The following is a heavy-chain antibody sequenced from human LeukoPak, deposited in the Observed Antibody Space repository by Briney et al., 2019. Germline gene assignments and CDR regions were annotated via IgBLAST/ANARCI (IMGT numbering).Heavy chain of an antibody. CDR3: AKARAHYYDSSGYPYYYGMDV. J-gene: IGHJ6*02. D-gene: IGHD3-22*01. Sequence: GGSLRLSCAASGFTFSSYAMSWVRQAPGKGLEWVANIKQDGSEKYYVDSVKGRFTISRDNAKNSLYLQMNSLRAEDTAVYYCAKARAHYYDSSGYPYYYGMDVWGQGTTVTVSS. CDR2: IKQDGSEK. CDR1: GFTFSSYA. V-gene: IGHV3-7*01.